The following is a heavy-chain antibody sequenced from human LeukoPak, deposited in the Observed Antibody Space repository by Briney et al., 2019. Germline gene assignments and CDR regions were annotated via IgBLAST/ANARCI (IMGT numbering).Heavy chain of an antibody. CDR1: GFTFGSYS. V-gene: IGHV3-21*01. CDR3: ARDYYDSSGYYVDP. D-gene: IGHD3-22*01. J-gene: IGHJ5*02. CDR2: ISSSSSYI. Sequence: PGGSLRLSCAASGFTFGSYSMNWVRQAPGKGLEWVSSISSSSSYIYYADSVKGRFTISRGNAKNSLYLQMNSLRAEDTAVYYCARDYYDSSGYYVDPWGQGTLVTVSS.